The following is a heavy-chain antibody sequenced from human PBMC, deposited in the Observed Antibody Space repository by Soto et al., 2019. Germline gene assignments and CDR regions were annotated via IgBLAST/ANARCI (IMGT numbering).Heavy chain of an antibody. CDR1: GFTFSSYW. CDR3: AKSLSASPGAS. Sequence: EVQLVESGGGLVQSGGSLRLSCAASGFTFSSYWMSWVRQGPGKGPEWVANIKQDGSEKYYVDSVKGRFTISRDNAKNPLYLQRAGVRAEDSSVCHCAKSLSASPGASWGQSTPFTVTS. D-gene: IGHD1-26*01. J-gene: IGHJ5*02. CDR2: IKQDGSEK. V-gene: IGHV3-7*02.